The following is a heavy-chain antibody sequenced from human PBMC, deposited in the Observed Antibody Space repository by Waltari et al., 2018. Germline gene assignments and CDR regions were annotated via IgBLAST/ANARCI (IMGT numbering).Heavy chain of an antibody. Sequence: QVQLVQSGAELKKPGSSVKVSCKASGGSFRPYAITWVRQAPGQGLEWMGGIIPMFGTANYAQKIQDRVTIITDESMTTAYMELSSLTSEDTAVYYCARGGLYGQQLLESAFEIWGQGTKVTVSS. CDR1: GGSFRPYA. CDR3: ARGGLYGQQLLESAFEI. CDR2: IIPMFGTA. V-gene: IGHV1-69*05. D-gene: IGHD6-13*01. J-gene: IGHJ3*02.